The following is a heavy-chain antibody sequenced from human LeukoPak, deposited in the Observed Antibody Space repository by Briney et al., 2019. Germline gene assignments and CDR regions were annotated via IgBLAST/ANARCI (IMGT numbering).Heavy chain of an antibody. CDR3: ARTRWDSGSYYYMDV. Sequence: PSETLSLTCAVPGYSISSAYYWVWIRPPPGKGLEWIGTIYHSGSTYYNPSLESRVSLSVDTSKNQFSLMLTSVTAADTAVYYCARTRWDSGSYYYMDVWGKGTTVTVSS. J-gene: IGHJ6*03. CDR2: IYHSGST. V-gene: IGHV4-38-2*01. CDR1: GYSISSAYY. D-gene: IGHD4-23*01.